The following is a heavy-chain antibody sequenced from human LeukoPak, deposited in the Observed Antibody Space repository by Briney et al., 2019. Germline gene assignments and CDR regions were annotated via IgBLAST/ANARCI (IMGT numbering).Heavy chain of an antibody. CDR2: ISSRSRTI. CDR1: GFSFSSYA. CDR3: AKATGSKMVAAMIDY. J-gene: IGHJ4*02. D-gene: IGHD2-15*01. Sequence: GGSLRLSCAASGFSFSSYAMNWVRQAPGKGLEWLSYISSRSRTIYYADSVKGRFTISRDNARNSLYLQMNSLRAEDTALYYCAKATGSKMVAAMIDYWGQGTLVTVSS. V-gene: IGHV3-48*01.